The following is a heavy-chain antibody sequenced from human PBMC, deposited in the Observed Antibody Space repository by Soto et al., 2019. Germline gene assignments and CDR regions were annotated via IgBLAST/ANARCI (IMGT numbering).Heavy chain of an antibody. J-gene: IGHJ5*02. V-gene: IGHV3-30-3*01. CDR2: ISYDGSNK. CDR1: GFTFSSYA. CDR3: ARGGYYYVPGSWFDP. Sequence: QVQLVKSGGGVVQPGRSLRLSCAASGFTFSSYAMHWVRQAPGKGLEWVAVISYDGSNKYYADSVKGRFTISRDNSKNTLYLQMNSLRAEDTAVYYCARGGYYYVPGSWFDPWGQGTLVTVSS. D-gene: IGHD3-22*01.